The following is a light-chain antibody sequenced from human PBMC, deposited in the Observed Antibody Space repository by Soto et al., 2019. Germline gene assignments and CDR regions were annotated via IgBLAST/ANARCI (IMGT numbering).Light chain of an antibody. V-gene: IGKV4-1*01. CDR1: QSVLYSSNNKNY. CDR2: WAS. Sequence: DIVMTQSPDSLAVSLGERATINCKSSQSVLYSSNNKNYLAWYQQKPGQPPKLLIYWASTRESGVPDRFSGSGSAKDFTLTISSLHAEDVAVYYCQQYYSTPYTFGQGTKLEIK. CDR3: QQYYSTPYT. J-gene: IGKJ2*01.